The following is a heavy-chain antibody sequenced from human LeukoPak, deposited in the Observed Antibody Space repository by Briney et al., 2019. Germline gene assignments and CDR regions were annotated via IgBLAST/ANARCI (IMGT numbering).Heavy chain of an antibody. Sequence: GSLRLSCXAXGFTFSSYAMSWVRQAPGKGLEWVSAISGSGGSTYYADSVKGRFTISRDNSKNTLYLQMNSLRAEDTAVYYCARPPGYGSGSYATFDYWGQGTLVTVSS. CDR3: ARPPGYGSGSYATFDY. D-gene: IGHD3-10*01. J-gene: IGHJ4*02. CDR1: GFTFSSYA. V-gene: IGHV3-23*01. CDR2: ISGSGGST.